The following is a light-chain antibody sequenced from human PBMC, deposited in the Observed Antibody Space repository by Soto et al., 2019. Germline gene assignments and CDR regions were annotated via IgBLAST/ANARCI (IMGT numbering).Light chain of an antibody. J-gene: IGKJ3*01. V-gene: IGKV3-20*01. CDR3: QQYGRGI. CDR2: GAS. CDR1: QSVSSSY. Sequence: EIVLTQSPGTLSLSPGERATLSCRASQSVSSSYLAWYRQKPGQAPRLLIYGASSRATGIPDRFSGSGSGTDFTLTISRLEPEDFAVYYCQQYGRGIFGPGTKVDIK.